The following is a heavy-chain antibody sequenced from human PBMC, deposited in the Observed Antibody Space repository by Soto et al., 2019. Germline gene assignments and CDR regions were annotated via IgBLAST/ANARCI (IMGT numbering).Heavy chain of an antibody. CDR3: ARGKGIAAAGTFYYYYGMDV. Sequence: QVQLQQWGAGLLKPSETLSLTCAVYGGSFSGYYWSWIRQPPGKGLEWIGEINHSGSTNYNPSLKSQVTISVDTSKNQFSLKLSSVTAADTAVYYCARGKGIAAAGTFYYYYGMDVWGQGTTVTVSS. V-gene: IGHV4-34*01. J-gene: IGHJ6*02. CDR1: GGSFSGYY. D-gene: IGHD6-13*01. CDR2: INHSGST.